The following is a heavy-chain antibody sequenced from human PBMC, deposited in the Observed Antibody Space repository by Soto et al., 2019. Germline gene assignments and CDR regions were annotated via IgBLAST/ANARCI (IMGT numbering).Heavy chain of an antibody. CDR1: GDAFKSYA. Sequence: QVLLLQSGSEVQKPGSSVKVSCKASGDAFKSYAIHWVRQAPGQGLEYMGRIIPSYDRTKYAQKFQGRLTVTADIYTSTVYMELSSLRSEDTAVYYCARDPTNDYGDDTFDYWGQGTKVIVSS. CDR3: ARDPTNDYGDDTFDY. J-gene: IGHJ4*02. CDR2: IIPSYDRT. V-gene: IGHV1-69*06. D-gene: IGHD4-17*01.